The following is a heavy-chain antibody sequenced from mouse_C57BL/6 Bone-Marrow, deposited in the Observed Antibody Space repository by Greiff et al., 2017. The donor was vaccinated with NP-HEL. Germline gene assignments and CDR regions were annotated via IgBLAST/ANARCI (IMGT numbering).Heavy chain of an antibody. Sequence: EVQLQQSGPELVKPGASVKISCKASGYTFTDYYMNWVKQSHGKSLEWIGDINPNNGGTSYNQKFKGKATLTVDKSSSTAYMELRSLTSEDSAVDYCARRGQTFFDYGGQGTTLTVSS. D-gene: IGHD3-3*01. V-gene: IGHV1-26*01. J-gene: IGHJ2*01. CDR1: GYTFTDYY. CDR2: INPNNGGT. CDR3: ARRGQTFFDY.